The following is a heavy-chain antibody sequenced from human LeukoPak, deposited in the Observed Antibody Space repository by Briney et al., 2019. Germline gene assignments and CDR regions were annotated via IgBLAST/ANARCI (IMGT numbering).Heavy chain of an antibody. Sequence: SETLSLTCTVSGGSISSYYWSWIRQPPGKGREWIGYIYYSGSTNYNPSLKSRVTISVDTSKNQFSLKLSSVTAADTAVYYCASGVPDYYDSSGYSTFDYWGQGTLVTVSS. J-gene: IGHJ4*02. CDR1: GGSISSYY. CDR2: IYYSGST. D-gene: IGHD3-22*01. V-gene: IGHV4-59*01. CDR3: ASGVPDYYDSSGYSTFDY.